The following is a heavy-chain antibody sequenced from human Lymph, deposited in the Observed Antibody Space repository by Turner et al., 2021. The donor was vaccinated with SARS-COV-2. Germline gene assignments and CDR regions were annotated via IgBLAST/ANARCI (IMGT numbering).Heavy chain of an antibody. D-gene: IGHD3-10*01. Sequence: QVLLVVSGGGVVQPGMSLRLPCAASGCTFSTYAIHWVRQAAGKGLEWVAVISYDGSNKYYADSVKGRFTISRDNSKNTLYLQMNSLRAEDTAVYYCARYGSGGYFYYGLDVWGQGTTVTVSS. CDR1: GCTFSTYA. CDR2: ISYDGSNK. V-gene: IGHV3-30*04. CDR3: ARYGSGGYFYYGLDV. J-gene: IGHJ6*02.